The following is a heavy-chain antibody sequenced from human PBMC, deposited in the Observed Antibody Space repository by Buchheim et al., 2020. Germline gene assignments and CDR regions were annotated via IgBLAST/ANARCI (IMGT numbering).Heavy chain of an antibody. V-gene: IGHV3-48*01. CDR1: GFTFSSYS. Sequence: EVQLVESGGGLVQPGGSLRLSCAASGFTFSSYSMNWVRQAPGKGLEWVSYISSSSSTIYYADSVKGRFTISRDNAKNSLYLQMNSLRAEDTAAYYCAREGDGDYSLWYYYYGMDVWGQGTT. CDR2: ISSSSSTI. CDR3: AREGDGDYSLWYYYYGMDV. D-gene: IGHD4-17*01. J-gene: IGHJ6*02.